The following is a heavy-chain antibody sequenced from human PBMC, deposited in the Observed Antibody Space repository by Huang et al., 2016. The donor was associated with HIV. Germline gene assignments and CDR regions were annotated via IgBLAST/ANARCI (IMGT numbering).Heavy chain of an antibody. J-gene: IGHJ4*02. CDR3: TTAGFRSGDF. V-gene: IGHV3-15*01. CDR2: VKTRPDGGTT. CDR1: GFSLSNAW. D-gene: IGHD3-3*01. Sequence: EGQLVESGGGLVKPGESRTLSCTASGFSLSNAWMSWVRQAPGKGLEWVGRVKTRPDGGTTDYAAPVKGRFTISIDDPRNTLYLQMNSLKTEDTGVYYCTTAGFRSGDFWGQGTLVTVSS.